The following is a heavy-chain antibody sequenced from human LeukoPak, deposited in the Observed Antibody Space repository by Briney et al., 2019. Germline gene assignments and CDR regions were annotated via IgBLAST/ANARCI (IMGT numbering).Heavy chain of an antibody. J-gene: IGHJ4*02. D-gene: IGHD4-23*01. V-gene: IGHV3-43*01. CDR1: GFTFDDYT. CDR3: ATGAEGTTVVTVDY. CDR2: ISWDGGST. Sequence: PGGSLRLSCAASGFTFDDYTMHWVRQAPGKGLEWVSLISWDGGSTYYADSVKGRFTISRDNSKNSLYLQMNSLRTEDTALYYCATGAEGTTVVTVDYWGQGTLVTVSS.